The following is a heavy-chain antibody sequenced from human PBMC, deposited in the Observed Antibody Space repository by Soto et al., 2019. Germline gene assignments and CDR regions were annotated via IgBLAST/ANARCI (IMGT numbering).Heavy chain of an antibody. Sequence: QVQLQESGPGLVKPSQTLSLTCTVSGGSISSGDYYWSWIRQPPGKGLEWIGYIYYSGSTYYNPSLKSRVTILVDTSKNQFSLKLRSVTAADTAVYYCASEIAGGNTYYFDYWGQGILVTVSS. D-gene: IGHD6-13*01. CDR1: GGSISSGDYY. CDR2: IYYSGST. V-gene: IGHV4-30-4*01. J-gene: IGHJ4*02. CDR3: ASEIAGGNTYYFDY.